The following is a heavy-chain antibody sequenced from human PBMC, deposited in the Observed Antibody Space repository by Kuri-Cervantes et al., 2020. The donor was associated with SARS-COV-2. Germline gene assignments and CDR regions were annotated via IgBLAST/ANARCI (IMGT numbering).Heavy chain of an antibody. CDR3: AKGPTFGVVETYYYYMDV. D-gene: IGHD3-3*01. V-gene: IGHV3-7*03. CDR1: GFTFSSYW. CDR2: IKQDGSEK. J-gene: IGHJ6*03. Sequence: GESLKISCAASGFTFSSYWMSWVRQAPGKGLEWVANIKQDGSEKYYVDSVKGRFTISRDNAKNSLYLQMNSLRAEDTAVYYCAKGPTFGVVETYYYYMDVWGKGTTVTVSS.